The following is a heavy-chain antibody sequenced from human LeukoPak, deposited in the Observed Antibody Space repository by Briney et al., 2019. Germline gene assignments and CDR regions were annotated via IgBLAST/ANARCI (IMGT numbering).Heavy chain of an antibody. V-gene: IGHV1-8*01. CDR2: MNPNSGNT. CDR1: GYTFTSYD. Sequence: GASVKVSCKASGYTFTSYDINWVRQATGQGLEWMGWMNPNSGNTGYAQKFQGRVTMTRNTSISTAYMELSSLRSEDTAVYYCATVTPGEWELQALNYMDVWGKGTTVTVSS. J-gene: IGHJ6*03. CDR3: ATVTPGEWELQALNYMDV. D-gene: IGHD1-26*01.